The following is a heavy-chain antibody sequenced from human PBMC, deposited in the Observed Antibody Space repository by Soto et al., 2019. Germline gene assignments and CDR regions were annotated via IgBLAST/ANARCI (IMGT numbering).Heavy chain of an antibody. Sequence: GGSLRLSCAASGFTFSSYGMHWVRQAPGKGLEWVAVISYDGSNKYYADSVKGRLTISRDNSKNTLYLQMNSLRAEDTAVYYCAKDLGVVGTPFDYWGQGTLVTVSS. V-gene: IGHV3-30*18. CDR2: ISYDGSNK. D-gene: IGHD2-2*01. CDR1: GFTFSSYG. J-gene: IGHJ4*02. CDR3: AKDLGVVGTPFDY.